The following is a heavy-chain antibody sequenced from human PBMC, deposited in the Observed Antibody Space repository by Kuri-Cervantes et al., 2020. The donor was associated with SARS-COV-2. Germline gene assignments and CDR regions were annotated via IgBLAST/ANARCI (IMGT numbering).Heavy chain of an antibody. D-gene: IGHD6-13*01. CDR2: IYYSGST. Sequence: SETLSLTCVVSGDSFSSGSYWGWIRQPPGKGLEWIGSIYYSGSTYYNPSLKSRVTISVDTSKNQFSLKLSSVTAADTAVYYCARGRRAAQDYYYGMDVWGQGTTVTVSS. J-gene: IGHJ6*02. V-gene: IGHV4-38-2*01. CDR3: ARGRRAAQDYYYGMDV. CDR1: GDSFSSGSY.